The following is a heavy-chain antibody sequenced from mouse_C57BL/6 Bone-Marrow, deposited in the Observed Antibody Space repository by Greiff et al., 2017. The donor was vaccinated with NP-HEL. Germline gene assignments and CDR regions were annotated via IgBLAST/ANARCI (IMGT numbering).Heavy chain of an antibody. CDR2: ISDGGSYT. J-gene: IGHJ3*01. Sequence: EVKVVESGGGLVKPGGSLKLSCAASGFTFSSYAMSWVRQTPEKRLEWVATISDGGSYTYYPDNVQGRFTISRDNAKNNLYLQMSHLKSEDTAMYYCARVWLRRRGFAYWGQGTLVTVSA. D-gene: IGHD2-2*01. CDR3: ARVWLRRRGFAY. CDR1: GFTFSSYA. V-gene: IGHV5-4*03.